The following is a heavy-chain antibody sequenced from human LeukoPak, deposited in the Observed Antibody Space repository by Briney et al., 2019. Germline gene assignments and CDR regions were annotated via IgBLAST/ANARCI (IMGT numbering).Heavy chain of an antibody. CDR3: ARGHYGMDV. Sequence: KSGGSLRLSCAASGFTFTDFYMSWIRQAPGKGLEWVSYISASSSYTDYADSVKGRFTISRDNAKKSLYLQMNSLRAEDTAVYYRARGHYGMDVWGQGTTVTVSS. J-gene: IGHJ6*02. CDR1: GFTFTDFY. V-gene: IGHV3-11*05. CDR2: ISASSSYT.